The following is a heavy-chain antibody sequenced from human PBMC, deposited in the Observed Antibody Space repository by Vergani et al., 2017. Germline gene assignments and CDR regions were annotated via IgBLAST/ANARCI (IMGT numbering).Heavy chain of an antibody. CDR3: AREIAYYDFWSGYYSHSPAF. CDR2: IYYSGST. D-gene: IGHD3-3*01. V-gene: IGHV4-31*03. CDR1: GGSISSGGYY. Sequence: QVQLQESGPGLVKPSQTLSLTCTVSGGSISSGGYYWSWIRQHPGKGLEWIGYIYYSGSTYYNPSLKSRVTISVDTSKNQFSLKLSSVTAADTAVYYCAREIAYYDFWSGYYSHSPAFWGQGTLVTVSS. J-gene: IGHJ4*02.